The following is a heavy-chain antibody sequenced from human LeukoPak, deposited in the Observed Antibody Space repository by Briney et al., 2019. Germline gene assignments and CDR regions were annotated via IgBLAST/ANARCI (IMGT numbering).Heavy chain of an antibody. Sequence: SSETLSLTCTVSGGSISSYYWSWIRQPPGKGLEWIGYIYYSGSTNYNPSLKSRVTISVDTSKNQFSLKLSSVTAADTAVYYCARDTEADGGVNWFDPWGQGTLVTVSS. J-gene: IGHJ5*02. D-gene: IGHD2-8*02. CDR2: IYYSGST. CDR1: GGSISSYY. V-gene: IGHV4-59*01. CDR3: ARDTEADGGVNWFDP.